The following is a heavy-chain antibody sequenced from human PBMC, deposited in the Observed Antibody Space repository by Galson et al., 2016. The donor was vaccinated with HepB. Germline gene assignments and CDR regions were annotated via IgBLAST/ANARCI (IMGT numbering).Heavy chain of an antibody. CDR1: GDSVSNKSAT. CDR3: ARDRRGTCTGGRCYYYGMDV. D-gene: IGHD2-8*02. Sequence: CAISGDSVSNKSATWNWIRQSPSRGLEWLGRTHYTSKWYNDYAESVKSRIIINPDTPKNQFSLQLNSVTPEDTAGYFYARDRRGTCTGGRCYYYGMDVWGQGTTVTVSS. V-gene: IGHV6-1*01. J-gene: IGHJ6*02. CDR2: THYTSKWYN.